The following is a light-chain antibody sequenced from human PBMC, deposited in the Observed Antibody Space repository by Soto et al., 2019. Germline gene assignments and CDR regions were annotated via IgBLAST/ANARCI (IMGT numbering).Light chain of an antibody. Sequence: QPVLTQPPSVSGTPGQRVTISCSGSSSNIGNNFVYWYQHLPGAAPTLVVYSDNHRPSGVPVRFSGSKSGTSASLTISGLRSEDEATYYCATWDDSLSGLVVFGGGTQLTV. CDR3: ATWDDSLSGLVV. CDR1: SSNIGNNF. CDR2: SDN. J-gene: IGLJ7*01. V-gene: IGLV1-47*01.